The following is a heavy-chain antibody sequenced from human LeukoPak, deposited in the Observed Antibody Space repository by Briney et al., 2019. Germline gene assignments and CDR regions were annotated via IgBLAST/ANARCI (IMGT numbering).Heavy chain of an antibody. CDR1: GFTFSSYV. Sequence: GGSLRLSCAVSGFTFSSYVMSWVRQAPGKGLEWVSAISGSGGSTYYADSVKGRFTISRDNAKNSLYLQMNSLRAEDTAVYYCAELGITMIGGVWGKGTTVTISS. J-gene: IGHJ6*04. CDR3: AELGITMIGGV. V-gene: IGHV3-23*01. CDR2: ISGSGGST. D-gene: IGHD3-10*02.